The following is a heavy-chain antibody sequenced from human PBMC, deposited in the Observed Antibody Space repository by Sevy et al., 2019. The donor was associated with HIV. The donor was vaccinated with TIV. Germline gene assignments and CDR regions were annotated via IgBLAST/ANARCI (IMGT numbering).Heavy chain of an antibody. J-gene: IGHJ4*02. CDR1: GGSVSSGSYY. D-gene: IGHD4-17*01. Sequence: SETLSLTCTVSGGSVSSGSYYWSWIRQPPGKGLEWIGYIYYSGSTNYNPSLKSRVTISVDTSKNQFSLKLSSVTAADTADYYCARGYCDYGGEGFDYWGQGTLVTVSS. V-gene: IGHV4-61*01. CDR3: ARGYCDYGGEGFDY. CDR2: IYYSGST.